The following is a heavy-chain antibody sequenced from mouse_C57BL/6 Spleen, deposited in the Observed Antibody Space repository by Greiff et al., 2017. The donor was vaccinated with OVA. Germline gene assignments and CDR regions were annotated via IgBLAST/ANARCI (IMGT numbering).Heavy chain of an antibody. D-gene: IGHD2-14*01. J-gene: IGHJ4*01. CDR1: GFTFTDYY. CDR3: ARYRIGGAMDY. Sequence: EVKLVESGGGLVQPGGSLSLSCAASGFTFTDYYMRWVRQPPGQALEWLGFIRNKANGYTTEYSASVKGRFTISRDNSQSILYLQMNALRAEDNATYYCARYRIGGAMDYWGQGTSVTVSS. V-gene: IGHV7-3*01. CDR2: IRNKANGYTT.